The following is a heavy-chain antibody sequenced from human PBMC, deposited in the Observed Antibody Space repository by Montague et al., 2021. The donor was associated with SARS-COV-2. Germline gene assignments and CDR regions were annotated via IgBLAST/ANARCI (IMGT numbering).Heavy chain of an antibody. CDR3: ASIYYYYGMDV. V-gene: IGHV3-48*03. Sequence: SLRLSCAASGFTFSSYEMNWVRQAPGKGLEWVSYISSSGSTIYYADSVKGRFTISRDNAKNSLYLQMNSLRAEETAVYYCASIYYYYGMDVWGQGTTVTVSS. J-gene: IGHJ6*02. CDR1: GFTFSSYE. CDR2: ISSSGSTI.